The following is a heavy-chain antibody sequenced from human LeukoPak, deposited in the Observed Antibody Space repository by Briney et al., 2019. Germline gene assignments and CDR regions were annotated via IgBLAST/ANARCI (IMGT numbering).Heavy chain of an antibody. CDR3: ARDRHRYFDWLLPYDAFDI. CDR2: ISAYNGNT. J-gene: IGHJ3*02. CDR1: GYTFTSYG. D-gene: IGHD3-9*01. V-gene: IGHV1-18*01. Sequence: ASVKVSCKASGYTFTSYGISWVRQAPGQGLEWMGWISAYNGNTNYAQKLQGRVTMTTDTSTSTAYMELRSLRSDDTAVYYRARDRHRYFDWLLPYDAFDIWGQGTMVTVSS.